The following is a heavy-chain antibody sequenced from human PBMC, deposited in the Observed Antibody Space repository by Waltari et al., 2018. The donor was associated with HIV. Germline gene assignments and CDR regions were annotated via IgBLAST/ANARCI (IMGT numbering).Heavy chain of an antibody. Sequence: EVQLVESGGGLIQPGGSLRLSCAASGFSVSSNYMSWVRQAPGKGLEGVSVIYSGGSTYYADSVKGRFTISRDNSKNTLYLQMNSLRAEDTAVYYCARGFGCGGDCYYFDYWGQGTRSPSPQ. CDR2: IYSGGST. J-gene: IGHJ4*02. D-gene: IGHD2-21*02. CDR1: GFSVSSNY. V-gene: IGHV3-53*01. CDR3: ARGFGCGGDCYYFDY.